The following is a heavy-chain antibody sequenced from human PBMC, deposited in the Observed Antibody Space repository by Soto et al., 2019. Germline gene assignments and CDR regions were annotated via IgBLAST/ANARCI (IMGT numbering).Heavy chain of an antibody. CDR3: AREPTLYGDHRYFDL. D-gene: IGHD4-17*01. Sequence: QVQLQESGPGLVKPSQTLSLTCTVSGGSISSGDYYWSWIRQPPGKGLEWIGYIYYSGSTYYNPTLKTRVTXSXXXSXXQCSLKLSSVSAADTAVYYCAREPTLYGDHRYFDLWGRGTLVTVSS. J-gene: IGHJ2*01. CDR1: GGSISSGDYY. CDR2: IYYSGST. V-gene: IGHV4-30-4*01.